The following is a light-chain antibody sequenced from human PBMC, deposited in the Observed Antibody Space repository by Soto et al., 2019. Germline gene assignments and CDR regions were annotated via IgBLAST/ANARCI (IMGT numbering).Light chain of an antibody. J-gene: IGKJ1*01. Sequence: EILMTQSPATLSVSPGESATLSCRASQSVSRKLVWYRQKPGQAPRLLIYGASTRATGIPERFSGSGSGTEFTLTISSLQSEDFAVYYCQQYTNWPKTFGQGTKV. CDR3: QQYTNWPKT. CDR1: QSVSRK. CDR2: GAS. V-gene: IGKV3D-15*01.